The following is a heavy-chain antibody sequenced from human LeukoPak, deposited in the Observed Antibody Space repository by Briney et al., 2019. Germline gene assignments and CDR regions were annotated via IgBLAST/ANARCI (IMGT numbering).Heavy chain of an antibody. J-gene: IGHJ4*02. D-gene: IGHD3-3*01. CDR3: ATFAEFDY. Sequence: GGSLRLSCAASGFTFSSYGMHWVRQAPGKGLEWVAVISYDGSNKYYADSVKGRFTISRDNSKNTLYLQMNSLRAEDTAVYYCATFAEFDYWGQGTLVTVSS. CDR2: ISYDGSNK. V-gene: IGHV3-30*03. CDR1: GFTFSSYG.